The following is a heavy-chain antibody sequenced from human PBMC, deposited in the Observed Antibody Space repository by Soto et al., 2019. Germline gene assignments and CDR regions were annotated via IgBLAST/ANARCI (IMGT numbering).Heavy chain of an antibody. CDR3: ACGDGGAFDL. CDR1: GFTFSYYC. Sequence: EVQLVESGGGLVRPGGSLRLSCAASGFTFSYYCMHWVRQAPGKGLVWVSRIHSDGSSTTYADFVKGRFIISRDNARNKVELQMISVGGEDAAVYECACGDGGAFDLWGQGTVVTVSS. CDR2: IHSDGSST. D-gene: IGHD3-10*01. V-gene: IGHV3-74*01. J-gene: IGHJ3*01.